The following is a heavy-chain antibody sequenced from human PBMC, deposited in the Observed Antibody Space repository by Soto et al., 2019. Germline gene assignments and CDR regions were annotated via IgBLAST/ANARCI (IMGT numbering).Heavy chain of an antibody. CDR2: ISGSGGST. D-gene: IGHD5-12*01. V-gene: IGHV3-23*01. Sequence: HPGGSLRLSCAASGFTFSSYAMSWVRQAPGKGLEWVSAISGSGGSTYYADSVKGRFTISRDNSKNTLYLQMNSLRAEDTAVYHCAKGDGYNSGGLGDWGQGTLVTVSS. J-gene: IGHJ4*02. CDR1: GFTFSSYA. CDR3: AKGDGYNSGGLGD.